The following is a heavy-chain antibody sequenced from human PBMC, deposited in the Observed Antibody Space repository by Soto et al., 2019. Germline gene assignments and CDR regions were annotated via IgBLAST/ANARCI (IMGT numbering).Heavy chain of an antibody. Sequence: GASVKVSCKVSGYTLNELSMHWVRQAPGKGLEWMGGFDPEDGETIYAQKFQGRVTMTEDTSTDTAYMELSSLRSEDTAVYYCATSVAPLYGSGSYSWFDPWGQGTLVTVSS. J-gene: IGHJ5*02. V-gene: IGHV1-24*01. CDR1: GYTLNELS. D-gene: IGHD3-10*01. CDR3: ATSVAPLYGSGSYSWFDP. CDR2: FDPEDGET.